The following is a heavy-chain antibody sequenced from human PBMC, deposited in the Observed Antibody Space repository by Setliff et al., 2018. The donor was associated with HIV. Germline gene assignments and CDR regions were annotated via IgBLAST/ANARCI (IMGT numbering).Heavy chain of an antibody. J-gene: IGHJ6*02. D-gene: IGHD2-15*01. CDR3: ARKLLTRPNYYGMDV. CDR1: GFTFSDYY. CDR2: ISSSSSYI. V-gene: IGHV3-21*01. Sequence: GGSLRLSCAASGFTFSDYYMNWIRQAPGKGLEWVSSISSSSSYIYYADSVKGRFTISRDNAKNSLYLQMNSLRAEDTAVYYCARKLLTRPNYYGMDVWGQGTTVTVSS.